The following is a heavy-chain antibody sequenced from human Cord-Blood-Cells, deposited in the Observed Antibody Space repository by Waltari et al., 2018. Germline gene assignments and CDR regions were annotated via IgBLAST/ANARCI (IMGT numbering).Heavy chain of an antibody. J-gene: IGHJ3*02. CDR1: GFPFSSHG. CDR2: IRYDGSNK. V-gene: IGHV3-30*02. CDR3: AKVPVSPVDAFDI. Sequence: QVQLVESGGGVVQPGGSLRLSCAASGFPFSSHGMPWVRQAPGTGLEWVAFIRYDGSNKYYADSVKGRFTISRDNSKNTLYLQMNSLRAEDTAVYYCAKVPVSPVDAFDIWGQGTMVTVSS.